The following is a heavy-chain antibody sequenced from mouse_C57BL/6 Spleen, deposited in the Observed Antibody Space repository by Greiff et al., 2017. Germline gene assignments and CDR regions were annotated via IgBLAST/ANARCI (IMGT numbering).Heavy chain of an antibody. D-gene: IGHD4-1*01. CDR1: GYAFSSSW. J-gene: IGHJ2*01. V-gene: IGHV1-82*01. CDR2: IYPGDGDT. CDR3: ARSSWEGYFDY. Sequence: VQLQQSGPELVKPGASVKISCKASGYAFSSSWMNWVKQRPGKGLEWIGRIYPGDGDTNYNGKFKGKATLTADKSSSTAYMQLSSLTSEDSAVYYCARSSWEGYFDYWGQGTTLTVSS.